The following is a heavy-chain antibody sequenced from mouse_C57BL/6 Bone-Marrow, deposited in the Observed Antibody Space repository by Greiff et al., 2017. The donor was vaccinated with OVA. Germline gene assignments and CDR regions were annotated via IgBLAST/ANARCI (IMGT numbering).Heavy chain of an antibody. V-gene: IGHV6-3*01. D-gene: IGHD1-1*02. J-gene: IGHJ4*01. CDR2: IRLKSDNYAT. CDR3: TVGLWYPMDY. Sequence: EVQGVESGGGLVQPGGSMKLSCVASGFTFSNYWMNWVRQSPEKGLEWVAQIRLKSDNYATHYAESVKGRFTISRDDSKSSVYLQMNNLRAEDTGIYYCTVGLWYPMDYWGQGTSVTVSS. CDR1: GFTFSNYW.